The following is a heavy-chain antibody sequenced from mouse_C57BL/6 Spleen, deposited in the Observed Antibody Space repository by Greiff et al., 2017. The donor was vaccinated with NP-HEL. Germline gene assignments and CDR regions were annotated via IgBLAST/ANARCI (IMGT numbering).Heavy chain of an antibody. Sequence: DVKLQESGPGLVKPSQSLSLTCSVTGYSITSGYYWNWIRQFPGNKLEWMGYISYDGSNNYNPSLKNRISITRDTSKNQFFLKLNSVTTEDTATYYCARDWGYDGPRDYWGQGTTLTVSS. CDR3: ARDWGYDGPRDY. V-gene: IGHV3-6*01. CDR1: GYSITSGYY. D-gene: IGHD2-3*01. J-gene: IGHJ2*01. CDR2: ISYDGSN.